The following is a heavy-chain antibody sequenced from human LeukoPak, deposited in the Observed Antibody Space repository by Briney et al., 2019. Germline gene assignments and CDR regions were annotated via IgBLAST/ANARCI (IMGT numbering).Heavy chain of an antibody. CDR2: VNAVGST. CDR1: GGSLSGYY. D-gene: IGHD2-2*01. J-gene: IGHJ4*02. Sequence: SETLSLTCAVSGGSLSGYYWNWIRQPPGKGLEWIGYVNAVGSTKYNPSLSSGLTISVDKSKNQFSMKLNSVTAPDSAVYFCARRVPAASGGRFDYWGQGTLVGVPS. V-gene: IGHV4-4*08. CDR3: ARRVPAASGGRFDY.